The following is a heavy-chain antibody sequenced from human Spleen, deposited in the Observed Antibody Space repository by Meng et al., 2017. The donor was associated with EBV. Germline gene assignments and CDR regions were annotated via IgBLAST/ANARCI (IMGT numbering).Heavy chain of an antibody. CDR2: IKTETDDGSL. Sequence: VQRVESGGGLVKPGGSLRLSCAASGFIFRYVWMNWVRQAPGKGLEWVGRIKTETDDGSLDYAAAVKGRFTISRDDSINTIYLQMDSLQTDDTAVYYCTTDEGGSRFWGQGTLVTVSS. J-gene: IGHJ4*02. D-gene: IGHD2-15*01. CDR3: TTDEGGSRF. V-gene: IGHV3-15*01. CDR1: GFIFRYVW.